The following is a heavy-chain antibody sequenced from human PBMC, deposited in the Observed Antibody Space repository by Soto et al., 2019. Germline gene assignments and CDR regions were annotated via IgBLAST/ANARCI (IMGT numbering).Heavy chain of an antibody. Sequence: EVQLVESGGGLVQPGGSLRLSCAASGFTVSGNYMSWVRQAPGKGLEWVSVIYSGGSAYYADSVKGRFTISRDNSKNTLYLHMNSLRAEDTAAYYCARHGYSYGGGYFDYWGQGTLVTVSS. D-gene: IGHD5-18*01. CDR2: IYSGGSA. CDR1: GFTVSGNY. V-gene: IGHV3-66*04. J-gene: IGHJ4*02. CDR3: ARHGYSYGGGYFDY.